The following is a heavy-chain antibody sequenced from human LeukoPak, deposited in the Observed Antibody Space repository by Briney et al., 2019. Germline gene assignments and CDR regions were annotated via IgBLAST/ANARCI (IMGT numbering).Heavy chain of an antibody. V-gene: IGHV1-2*02. J-gene: IGHJ5*02. CDR3: AREQGWFDP. Sequence: ASVKVSCKASGYTFTGYYMHWVRQASGQGLEWMGWINPNSGGTNYAQKFQGRVTITRNTSISTAYMELSSLRSEDTAVYYCAREQGWFDPWGQGTLVTVSS. CDR2: INPNSGGT. CDR1: GYTFTGYY.